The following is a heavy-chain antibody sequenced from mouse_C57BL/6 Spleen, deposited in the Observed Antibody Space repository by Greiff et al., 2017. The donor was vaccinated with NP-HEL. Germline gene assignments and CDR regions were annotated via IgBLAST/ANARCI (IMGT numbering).Heavy chain of an antibody. D-gene: IGHD2-5*01. J-gene: IGHJ2*01. CDR3: ARRDYSNLYYFDY. Sequence: VQLQQSGAELVKPGASVKISCKASGYAFSSYWMNWVKQRPGKGLEWIGQIYPGDGDTNYNGKFKGKATLTADKSSSTAYMQLSSLTSEDSAFDFCARRDYSNLYYFDYWGQGTTLTVSS. CDR2: IYPGDGDT. V-gene: IGHV1-80*01. CDR1: GYAFSSYW.